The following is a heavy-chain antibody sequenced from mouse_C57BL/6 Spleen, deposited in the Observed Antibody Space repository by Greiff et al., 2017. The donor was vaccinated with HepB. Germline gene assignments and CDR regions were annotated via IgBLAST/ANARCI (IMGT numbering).Heavy chain of an antibody. D-gene: IGHD2-2*01. J-gene: IGHJ2*01. CDR2: SRNKANDYTT. CDR1: GFTFSDFY. V-gene: IGHV7-1*01. CDR3: ARDHGYDGGPSSFDY. Sequence: EVKLKESGGGLVQPGRSLRLSCATSGFTFSDFYMEWVRQAPGKGLEWIAASRNKANDYTTEYSASVKGRFIVSRDTSQSIVYLQMNALRAEDTAIYYCARDHGYDGGPSSFDYWGQGTTLTVSS.